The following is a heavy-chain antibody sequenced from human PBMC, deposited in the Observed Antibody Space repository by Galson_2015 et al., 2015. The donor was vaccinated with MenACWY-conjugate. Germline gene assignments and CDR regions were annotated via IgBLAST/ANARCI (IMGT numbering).Heavy chain of an antibody. CDR3: AELGVVGYCSSTSCSSF. D-gene: IGHD2-2*01. CDR2: IIPILGIA. Sequence: SVKVSCKASGGTFSSYTISWVRQAPGQGLEWMGRIIPILGIANYAQKFQGRVTITADKSTSTAYMELSSLRSEDTAVYYCAELGVVGYCSSTSCSSFWGQGTLVTVSS. J-gene: IGHJ4*02. V-gene: IGHV1-69*02. CDR1: GGTFSSYT.